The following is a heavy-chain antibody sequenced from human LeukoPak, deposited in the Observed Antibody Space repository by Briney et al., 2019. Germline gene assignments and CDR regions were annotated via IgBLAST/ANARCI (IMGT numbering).Heavy chain of an antibody. D-gene: IGHD2-2*01. Sequence: ASVKVSCKASGYTFTGYYMHWVRQAPGQGLEWMGWINPNSGGTNYAQKFQGRVTMTRDTSISTAYMELSRLRSDDTAVYYCARELPRVVPAAMYNWFDPWGQGTLVTVSS. CDR2: INPNSGGT. V-gene: IGHV1-2*02. CDR1: GYTFTGYY. J-gene: IGHJ5*02. CDR3: ARELPRVVPAAMYNWFDP.